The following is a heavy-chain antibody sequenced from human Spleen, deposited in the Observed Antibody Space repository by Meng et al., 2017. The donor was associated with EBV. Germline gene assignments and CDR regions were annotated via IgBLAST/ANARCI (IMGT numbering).Heavy chain of an antibody. J-gene: IGHJ5*02. D-gene: IGHD6-19*01. V-gene: IGHV4-39*01. CDR2: VHYTGST. CDR1: GDSISSFYY. Sequence: PPLGGSGPGQGKPSETLSLTCTVSGDSISSFYYWGWIRQPPGRGLEWIGSVHYTGSTYYSPSLKSRVTVSVDTSKNQFSLRLTSVTAADTAVYYCARPFPSWQSPRLDPFGAWGQGTLVTVSS. CDR3: ARPFPSWQSPRLDPFGA.